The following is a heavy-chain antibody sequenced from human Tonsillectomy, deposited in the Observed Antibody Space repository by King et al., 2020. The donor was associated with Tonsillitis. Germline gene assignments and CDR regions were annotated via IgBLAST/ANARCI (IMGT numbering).Heavy chain of an antibody. CDR3: SRGRDIVVANLYFHYYGLDV. Sequence: VQLVESGGGLVKPGGSLRLSCTASGFTFSDYSMNWVRQAPGKGLQWVASISSSSTFIYYTDSLKGRFTISRDNAKSSVYLQMNSLRPEDTGVYYCSRGRDIVVANLYFHYYGLDVWGQGTTVTVSS. J-gene: IGHJ6*02. CDR2: ISSSSTFI. CDR1: GFTFSDYS. V-gene: IGHV3-21*03. D-gene: IGHD2-21*01.